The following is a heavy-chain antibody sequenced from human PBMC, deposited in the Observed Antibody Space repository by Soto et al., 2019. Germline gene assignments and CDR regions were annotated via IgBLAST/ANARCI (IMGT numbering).Heavy chain of an antibody. Sequence: EVQLLESGGGLAQPGGSLRLSCAVSGFTFSSFTMTWVRQAPGKGLEWVSSISGSGGSTYYADSVKGRFTISRDDSKNTLFLQLNSLRAEDTALYYCANLRRDTADYYYYYGMDVWGQGTTVTVFS. CDR2: ISGSGGST. D-gene: IGHD5-18*01. CDR1: GFTFSSFT. J-gene: IGHJ6*02. V-gene: IGHV3-23*01. CDR3: ANLRRDTADYYYYYGMDV.